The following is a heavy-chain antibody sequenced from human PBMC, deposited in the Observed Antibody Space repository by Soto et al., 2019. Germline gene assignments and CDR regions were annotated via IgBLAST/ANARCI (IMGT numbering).Heavy chain of an antibody. D-gene: IGHD1-26*01. CDR2: IKEHGGQD. V-gene: IGHV3-7*03. CDR3: TRGISMDMAPIMGCYFDF. Sequence: PGGSLRLSCAASGFTFNTYWMSWVRQAPGKGLEWVAHIKEHGGQDFYVDSVKGRFTIFRDNAKNSLYLQMNSLRAEDTAVYYCTRGISMDMAPIMGCYFDFWGQGSLVTVSS. J-gene: IGHJ4*02. CDR1: GFTFNTYW.